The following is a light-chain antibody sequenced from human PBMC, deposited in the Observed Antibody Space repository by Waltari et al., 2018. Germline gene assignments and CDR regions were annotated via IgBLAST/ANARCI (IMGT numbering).Light chain of an antibody. Sequence: EIGMTQSPATRSVAPGEGATLSCGASQSISTNLAWYHQKPGQAPRLPVYETSTRAPGIPARFRGSGSGTEFSLTITSLQSEDSALYYCQQYNVWPPITFGQGTRLEIQ. CDR1: QSISTN. J-gene: IGKJ5*01. CDR3: QQYNVWPPIT. CDR2: ETS. V-gene: IGKV3-15*01.